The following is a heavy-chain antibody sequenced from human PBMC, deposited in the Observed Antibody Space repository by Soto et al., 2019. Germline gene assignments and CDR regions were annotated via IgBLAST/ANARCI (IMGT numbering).Heavy chain of an antibody. D-gene: IGHD2-21*02. CDR3: ARDLPPPAYCGGDCLYYYYGMDV. V-gene: IGHV1-69*01. Sequence: QVQLVQSGAEVKKPGSSVKVSCKASGGTFSSYAISWVRQAPGQGLEWMGGIIPIFGTANYAQKFQGRVTITADESTSTAYMELSSLRSEATAVYSCARDLPPPAYCGGDCLYYYYGMDVWGQGTTVTVSS. CDR2: IIPIFGTA. CDR1: GGTFSSYA. J-gene: IGHJ6*02.